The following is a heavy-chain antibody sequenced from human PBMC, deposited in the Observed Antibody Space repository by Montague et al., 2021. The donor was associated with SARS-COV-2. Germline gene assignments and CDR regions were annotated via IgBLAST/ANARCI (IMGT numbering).Heavy chain of an antibody. CDR1: GDSISSRSW. Sequence: SETLSLTCAVSGDSISSRSWWSWVRHSPGKGLEWIADVYHPGSTNYHAXLSSRVSLSVDKSNNQFSLKLTSVTAAYTAVYFCARGVDGEYGDDGKIREFSWFDHWGQGILVTVSS. J-gene: IGHJ5*02. CDR2: VYHPGST. D-gene: IGHD3-10*01. CDR3: ARGVDGEYGDDGKIREFSWFDH. V-gene: IGHV4-4*02.